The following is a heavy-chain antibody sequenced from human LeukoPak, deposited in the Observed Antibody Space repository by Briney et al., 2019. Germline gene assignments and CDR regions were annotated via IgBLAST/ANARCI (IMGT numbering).Heavy chain of an antibody. V-gene: IGHV3-48*03. CDR3: AKDQAPTYYDSSGYYSA. Sequence: GGSLRLSCAASGFTFSNYEMNWVRQAPGKGLEWVSYISSSGGTIYYADSVKGRFTISRDNAKNSLYLQMNSLRAEDTAVYYCAKDQAPTYYDSSGYYSAWGQGTLVTVSS. CDR2: ISSSGGTI. D-gene: IGHD3-22*01. J-gene: IGHJ4*02. CDR1: GFTFSNYE.